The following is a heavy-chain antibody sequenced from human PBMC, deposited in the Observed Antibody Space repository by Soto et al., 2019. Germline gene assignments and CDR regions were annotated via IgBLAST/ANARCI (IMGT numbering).Heavy chain of an antibody. J-gene: IGHJ4*02. V-gene: IGHV3-21*01. CDR1: GFSFSTYS. CDR3: ARDQYAFDY. Sequence: NPGGSLRLSCAASGFSFSTYSMSWVRQAPGKGLEWVSYISSTRSYIYYADSVKGRFTISRDNAKNSLYLQMNSLRADDTAVYYCARDQYAFDYWGQGTLVTVSS. CDR2: ISSTRSYI. D-gene: IGHD2-2*01.